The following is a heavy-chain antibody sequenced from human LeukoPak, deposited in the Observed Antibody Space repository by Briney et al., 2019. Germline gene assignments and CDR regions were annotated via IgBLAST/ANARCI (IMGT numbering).Heavy chain of an antibody. D-gene: IGHD6-13*01. CDR3: ARGAGGPRHSSRAGY. J-gene: IGHJ4*02. CDR1: GGSFSGYY. Sequence: SETLSLTCAVYGGSFSGYYWSWLRQPPGKGLEWVGEINHSGSTNYNPSLRSRVTISVDTSKNHFSLKLSSVTAAYTAVYYWARGAGGPRHSSRAGYWGQGTLVTVSS. V-gene: IGHV4-34*01. CDR2: INHSGST.